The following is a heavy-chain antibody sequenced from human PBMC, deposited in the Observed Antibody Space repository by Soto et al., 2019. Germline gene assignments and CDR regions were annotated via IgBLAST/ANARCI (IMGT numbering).Heavy chain of an antibody. V-gene: IGHV1-2*04. D-gene: IGHD1-1*01. CDR1: GYTFTGYY. Sequence: ASVKVSCKASGYTFTGYYMHWVRQAPGQGLEWMGWINPNSGGTNYAQKFQGWVTMTGDTSISTAYMELSRLRSDDTAVYYCARGVPETNDFTTYYFDYWGQGTLVTVSS. J-gene: IGHJ4*02. CDR3: ARGVPETNDFTTYYFDY. CDR2: INPNSGGT.